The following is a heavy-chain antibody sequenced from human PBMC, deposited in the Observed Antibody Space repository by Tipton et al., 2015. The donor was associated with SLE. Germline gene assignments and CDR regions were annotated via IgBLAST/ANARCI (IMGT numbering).Heavy chain of an antibody. CDR3: ARLGTEWAYVDV. Sequence: TLSLTCTVSGGSVSSGSYYWSWIRQPPGKGLEWTGEIYHSGSTNYNASLKSRVTISVDKSKNQFSLKLSSVTAADTAVYYCARLGTEWAYVDVWGKGTTVTVSS. V-gene: IGHV4-61*01. CDR1: GGSVSSGSYY. J-gene: IGHJ6*04. CDR2: IYHSGST. D-gene: IGHD1-14*01.